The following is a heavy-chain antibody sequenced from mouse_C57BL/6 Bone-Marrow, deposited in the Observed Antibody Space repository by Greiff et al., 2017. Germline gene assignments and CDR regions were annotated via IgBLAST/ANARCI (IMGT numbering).Heavy chain of an antibody. CDR1: GYAFSSSW. Sequence: VKLMESGPELVKPGASVKISCKASGYAFSSSWMNWVKQRPGKGLEWIGRIYPGDGDTNYNGKFKGKATLTADKSSSTAYMQLSSLTSEDSAVYFCARSYYYGSWGQGTTLTVSS. V-gene: IGHV1-82*01. J-gene: IGHJ2*01. CDR3: ARSYYYGS. D-gene: IGHD1-1*01. CDR2: IYPGDGDT.